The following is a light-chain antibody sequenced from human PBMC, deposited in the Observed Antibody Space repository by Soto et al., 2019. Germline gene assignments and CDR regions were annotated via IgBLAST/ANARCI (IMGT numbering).Light chain of an antibody. CDR3: QQYGSSPIT. CDR1: QSVSSSY. CDR2: GAS. Sequence: ESVLTLSPGALSFSPGERATLSWRASQSVSSSYLAWYQQKPGQAPRLLIHGASSRATGIPDRISGSGSGTDFTLTISRLEPEDFAVYYCQQYGSSPITFGQGTRLEIK. J-gene: IGKJ5*01. V-gene: IGKV3-20*01.